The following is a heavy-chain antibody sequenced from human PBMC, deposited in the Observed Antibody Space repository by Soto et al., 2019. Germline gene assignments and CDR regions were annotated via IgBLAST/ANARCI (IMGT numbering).Heavy chain of an antibody. CDR3: ARDYSSYGPFDY. D-gene: IGHD5-18*01. Sequence: GGSLRLSCAASGFTFNDYYMSWIRQAPGRGLEWVSYITSSGSTIYYADSVKGRFTISRDNAKNSLYLEMNSLRAEDTAVYYCARDYSSYGPFDYWGQGTPVTVSS. V-gene: IGHV3-11*04. CDR2: ITSSGSTI. J-gene: IGHJ4*02. CDR1: GFTFNDYY.